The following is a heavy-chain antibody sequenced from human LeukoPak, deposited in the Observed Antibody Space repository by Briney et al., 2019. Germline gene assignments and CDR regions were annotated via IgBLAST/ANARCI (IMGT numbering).Heavy chain of an antibody. CDR3: AKCGYSAYDADY. CDR2: IWKDGSNK. D-gene: IGHD5-12*01. Sequence: GGSLRLSCAASGFTFSRYGMHWVRQAPGKGLEWVTVIWKDGSNKYYADSVKGRFTISRDNSKNTLYLQMDSLRAEDTAVYYCAKCGYSAYDADYWGQGTLVTVSS. V-gene: IGHV3-33*06. J-gene: IGHJ4*02. CDR1: GFTFSRYG.